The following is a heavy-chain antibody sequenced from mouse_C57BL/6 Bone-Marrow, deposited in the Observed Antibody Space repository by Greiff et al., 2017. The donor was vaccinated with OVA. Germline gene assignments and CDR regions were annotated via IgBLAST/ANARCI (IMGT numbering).Heavy chain of an antibody. CDR1: GFTFSDYG. CDR2: ISNLAYSI. CDR3: ARGDGYFLFAY. Sequence: EVLLVESGGGLVQPGGSLKLSCAASGFTFSDYGMAWVRQAPGKGPEWVAFISNLAYSIYYADTVTGRYTISIENATNTLYLEMSSLRSEDTAMYYCARGDGYFLFAYWGQGTLVTVSA. V-gene: IGHV5-15*04. D-gene: IGHD2-3*01. J-gene: IGHJ3*01.